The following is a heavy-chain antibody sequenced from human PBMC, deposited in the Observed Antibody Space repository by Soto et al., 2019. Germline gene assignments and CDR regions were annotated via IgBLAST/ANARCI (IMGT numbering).Heavy chain of an antibody. J-gene: IGHJ6*01. D-gene: IGHD2-2*03. V-gene: IGHV3-30*18. Sequence: QVQLVESGGGVVQPGRSLRLSCAASGFTFSSYGMHWVRQAPGKGLEWVAVISYDGSNKYYADSVKGRFTISRDNSKNTLYLQMNSLRAEDTAVYYCAKDGYGSSTSCYGPDDDGMDVW. CDR3: AKDGYGSSTSCYGPDDDGMDV. CDR1: GFTFSSYG. CDR2: ISYDGSNK.